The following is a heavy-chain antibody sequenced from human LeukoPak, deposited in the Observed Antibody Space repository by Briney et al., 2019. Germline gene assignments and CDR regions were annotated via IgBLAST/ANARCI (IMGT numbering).Heavy chain of an antibody. V-gene: IGHV3-48*03. D-gene: IGHD2-15*01. CDR2: ISSSGSAI. J-gene: IGHJ6*04. Sequence: GGSLRLSCAASGFTFSSYEMSWVRQAPGKGLEWVSYISSSGSAIYYADSVKGRFTISRDNAKNSLYLQMNSLRAEDTAVYYCARQYCSGGSCYSSYYYYGMDVWGKGTTVTVSS. CDR3: ARQYCSGGSCYSSYYYYGMDV. CDR1: GFTFSSYE.